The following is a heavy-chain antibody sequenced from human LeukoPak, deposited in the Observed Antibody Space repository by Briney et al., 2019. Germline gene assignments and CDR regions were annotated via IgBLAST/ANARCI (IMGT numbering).Heavy chain of an antibody. CDR1: GFTFSSYE. V-gene: IGHV3-9*01. CDR2: ISWNSGSI. Sequence: GGSLRLSCAASGFTFSSYEMNWVRQAPGKGLEWVSGISWNSGSIGYADSVKGRFTISRDNAKNSLYLQMNSLRAEDTALYYCAKPRDGYNYGFDYWGQGTLVTVSS. J-gene: IGHJ4*02. CDR3: AKPRDGYNYGFDY. D-gene: IGHD5-24*01.